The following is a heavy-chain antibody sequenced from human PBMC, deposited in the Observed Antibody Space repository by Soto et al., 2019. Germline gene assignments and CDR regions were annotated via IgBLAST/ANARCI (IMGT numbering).Heavy chain of an antibody. CDR2: IKQDGSEK. D-gene: IGHD4-17*01. V-gene: IGHV3-7*04. Sequence: LRLSCAASGFTFSSYWISWVRQAPGKGLEGVANIKQDGSEKYYVDSVKGRFTISRDNAKNSLYLQMNSLRAEDTAVYYCARGHASTTIPNDWVHGILVTVS. J-gene: IGHJ4*01. CDR3: ARGHASTTIPND. CDR1: GFTFSSYW.